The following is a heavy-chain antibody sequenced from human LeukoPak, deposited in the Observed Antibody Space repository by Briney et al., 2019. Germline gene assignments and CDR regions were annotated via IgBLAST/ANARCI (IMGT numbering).Heavy chain of an antibody. D-gene: IGHD2-21*02. CDR2: IYTSGST. Sequence: SETLSLTCAVYGGSFSGYYWSWIRQPAGKGPEWIGRIYTSGSTNYNPSLKSRVTMSVDTSRNQFSLRLSSVTAADTAVYYCASITAFGAFDVWGQGTMVTVSS. CDR1: GGSFSGYY. CDR3: ASITAFGAFDV. J-gene: IGHJ3*01. V-gene: IGHV4-59*10.